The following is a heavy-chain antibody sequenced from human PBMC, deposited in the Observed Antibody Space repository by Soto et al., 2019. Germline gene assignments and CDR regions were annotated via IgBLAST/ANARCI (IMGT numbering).Heavy chain of an antibody. V-gene: IGHV3-30-3*01. CDR1: GFTFSSYA. CDR2: ISYDGSNK. CDR3: ARVGPGGVVSFDY. Sequence: QVQLVESGGGVVQPGRSLRLSCAASGFTFSSYAMRWVRQAPGKGLEWVAVISYDGSNKYYADSVKGRFTISRDNSKNTLYLQMNSLRADDTAVYYCARVGPGGVVSFDYWGQGTLVTVSS. D-gene: IGHD2-21*01. J-gene: IGHJ4*02.